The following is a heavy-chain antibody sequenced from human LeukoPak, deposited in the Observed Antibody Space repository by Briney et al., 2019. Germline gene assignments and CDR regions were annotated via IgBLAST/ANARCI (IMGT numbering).Heavy chain of an antibody. CDR3: ARVGGALKYYDFWSGYYSFMDV. D-gene: IGHD3-3*01. J-gene: IGHJ6*02. CDR2: ISAYNGNT. CDR1: GYTFTSYG. V-gene: IGHV1-18*01. Sequence: GASVKVSCKASGYTFTSYGISWVRQAPGQGLEWMGWISAYNGNTNYAQKLQGRVTMTTDTSTSTAYMELRSLRSDDTAVYYCARVGGALKYYDFWSGYYSFMDVWGQGTTVTVSS.